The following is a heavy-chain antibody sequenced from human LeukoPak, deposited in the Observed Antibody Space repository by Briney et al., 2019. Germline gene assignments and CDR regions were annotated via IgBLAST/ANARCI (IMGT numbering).Heavy chain of an antibody. CDR3: ARAVTWIDP. CDR1: GLIFSTYG. CDR2: IQNDGNDK. Sequence: PGGSLRLSCAASGLIFSTYGMHWVRQAPGKGLEWVAFIQNDGNDKYYADSVKGRFTVSRDNSKNTLDLQMNGQRAEDTAVYYCARAVTWIDPWGQGTLVTVSS. J-gene: IGHJ5*02. V-gene: IGHV3-30*19.